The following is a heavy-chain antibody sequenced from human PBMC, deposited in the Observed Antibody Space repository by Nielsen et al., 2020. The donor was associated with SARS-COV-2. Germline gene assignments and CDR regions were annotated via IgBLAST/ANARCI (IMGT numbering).Heavy chain of an antibody. J-gene: IGHJ4*02. Sequence: GGSLRLSCAASGFTFSSYAMSWVRQAPGKGLEWVSAISGSGGSTYYADSVKGRFTISRDNSKNTLYLQMNSLRAEDTAVYYCAKGVIFGVVIIPYYFDYWGQGTLVTVSS. CDR1: GFTFSSYA. D-gene: IGHD3-3*01. CDR2: ISGSGGST. V-gene: IGHV3-23*01. CDR3: AKGVIFGVVIIPYYFDY.